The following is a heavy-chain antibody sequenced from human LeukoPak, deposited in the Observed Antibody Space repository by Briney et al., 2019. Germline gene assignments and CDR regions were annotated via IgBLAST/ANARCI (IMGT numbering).Heavy chain of an antibody. Sequence: GGSLRLSCAASGFTFGSYAMSWVRQAPGKGLEWVSTITGSGGSTYYADFVKGRFTISRDNSKNTLYLQMNSLRAEDTAVYYCAKRLGRDDYKYFDFWGQGTLVTVSS. CDR3: AKRLGRDDYKYFDF. CDR1: GFTFGSYA. D-gene: IGHD5-24*01. J-gene: IGHJ4*02. V-gene: IGHV3-23*01. CDR2: ITGSGGST.